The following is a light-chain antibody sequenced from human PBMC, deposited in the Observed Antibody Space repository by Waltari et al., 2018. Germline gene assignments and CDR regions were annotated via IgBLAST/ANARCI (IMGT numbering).Light chain of an antibody. Sequence: EIVLTQSPATLSLSPGERATLSCRASQSVSSSLAWYQQKPGQAPRLLIYGASSRATGIPDRFSGSGSRTDFTLTISSLEPEDFAVFYCQQYSNWPRTFGQGTKVDIK. CDR3: QQYSNWPRT. CDR2: GAS. V-gene: IGKV3-15*01. CDR1: QSVSSS. J-gene: IGKJ1*01.